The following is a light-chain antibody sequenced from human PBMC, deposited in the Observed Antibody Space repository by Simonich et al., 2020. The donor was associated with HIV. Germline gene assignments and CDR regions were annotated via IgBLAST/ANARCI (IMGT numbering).Light chain of an antibody. V-gene: IGKV1-39*01. CDR2: AAT. CDR3: QQSYSTPFT. CDR1: QSFSRY. J-gene: IGKJ3*01. Sequence: DIQITQSPSSLSASVGDRVTITWRASQSFSRYLNWYQQKPGKAPKLLIYAATSLQSGVPSRIVGSESGTDFTLTINSLQPEDFATYYCQQSYSTPFTFGPGTKVAFK.